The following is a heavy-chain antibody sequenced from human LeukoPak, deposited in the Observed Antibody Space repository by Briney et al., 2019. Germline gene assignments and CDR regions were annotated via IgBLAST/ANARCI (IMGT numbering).Heavy chain of an antibody. CDR3: ARGPYDILTEDAFDI. V-gene: IGHV3-7*03. CDR2: IKQDGSEK. J-gene: IGHJ3*02. D-gene: IGHD3-9*01. Sequence: GGSLRLSCAASGFTFSSYWMSWVRQAPGKGLEWVANIKQDGSEKYYVDSVKGRFTISRDNAKNSLYLQMNSLRAEDTAVYYSARGPYDILTEDAFDIWGQGTMVTVSS. CDR1: GFTFSSYW.